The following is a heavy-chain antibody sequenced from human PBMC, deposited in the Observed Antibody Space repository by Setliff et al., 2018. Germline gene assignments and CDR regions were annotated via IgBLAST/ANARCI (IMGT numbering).Heavy chain of an antibody. CDR3: AREQWLDPPGYYYMDV. V-gene: IGHV4-4*07. CDR1: GGSISSYY. J-gene: IGHJ6*03. Sequence: SETLSLTCTVSGGSISSYYWSWIRQPAEKGLEWIGHIYIGGSANYNPSLKSRVTMSIDASKNQFSLKLNSVTAADMAVYYCAREQWLDPPGYYYMDVWAKGTTVTVSS. D-gene: IGHD6-19*01. CDR2: IYIGGSA.